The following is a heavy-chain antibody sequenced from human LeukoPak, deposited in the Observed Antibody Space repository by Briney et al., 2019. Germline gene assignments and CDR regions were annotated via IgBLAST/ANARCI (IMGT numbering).Heavy chain of an antibody. J-gene: IGHJ6*03. CDR2: INPSGGST. CDR1: GYTFTTYY. CDR3: ARTGYSSSWHAYYYYYMDV. D-gene: IGHD6-13*01. V-gene: IGHV1-46*01. Sequence: ASVKVSCKASGYTFTTYYVHWVRPAPGQGLEWMGIINPSGGSTTYAQKFQGRVTMTTDTSTSTAYMELRSLRSDDTAVYYCARTGYSSSWHAYYYYYMDVWGKGTTVTVSS.